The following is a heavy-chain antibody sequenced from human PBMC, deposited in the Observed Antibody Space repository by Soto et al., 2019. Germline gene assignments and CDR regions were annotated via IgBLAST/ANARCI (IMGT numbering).Heavy chain of an antibody. Sequence: PGESLKISCKGSGYSFTNYWIGWVHQMPGKGLEWMGLIYPGDSDIRYSPSFQGQVTISADKSISTAYLQWSSLQASDTGMYYCTRHPPSPGDAFDIWGQGTMVTVSS. CDR3: TRHPPSPGDAFDI. CDR2: IYPGDSDI. J-gene: IGHJ3*02. V-gene: IGHV5-51*07. CDR1: GYSFTNYW.